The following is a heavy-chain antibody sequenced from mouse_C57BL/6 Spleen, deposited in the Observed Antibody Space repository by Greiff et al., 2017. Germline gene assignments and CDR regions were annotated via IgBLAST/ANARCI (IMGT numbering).Heavy chain of an antibody. V-gene: IGHV1-64*01. D-gene: IGHD1-1*01. CDR2: IHPNSGST. CDR1: GYTFTSYW. Sequence: QVQLQQPGAELVKPGASVKLSCKASGYTFTSYWMHWVKQRPGQGLEWIGMIHPNSGSTNYNEKFKSKATLTVDKSSSTAYMQLSSLTSEDSAVYYCGTHGILHFDYWGQGTTLTVSS. J-gene: IGHJ2*01. CDR3: GTHGILHFDY.